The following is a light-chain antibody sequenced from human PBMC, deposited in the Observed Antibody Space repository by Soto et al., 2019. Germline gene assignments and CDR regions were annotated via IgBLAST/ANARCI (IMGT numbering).Light chain of an antibody. Sequence: QLVLTQSPSASASLGASVKLTCTVDSGHSRYAIAWHQQQPEKGPRYLMKVDSDGSHSKADGIPDRFSGSSSGAERYLTISSLQSEDEADYSCQTWATGIRVFGGGTKLTVL. J-gene: IGLJ3*02. CDR3: QTWATGIRV. CDR1: SGHSRYA. V-gene: IGLV4-69*01. CDR2: VDSDGSH.